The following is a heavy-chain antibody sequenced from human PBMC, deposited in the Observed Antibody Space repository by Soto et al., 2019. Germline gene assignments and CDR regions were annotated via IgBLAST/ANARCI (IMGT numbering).Heavy chain of an antibody. J-gene: IGHJ4*02. CDR3: ARVGRAVAGTWYFDY. Sequence: QLQLQESGSGLVKPSQTLSLTCAVSGGSISSGGYSWSWIRQPPGKGLEWIGYIYHSGSTYYNPSLKSRVTIXXDXSXXQCSLKLSSVTAADTAVYYCARVGRAVAGTWYFDYWGQGTLVTVSS. CDR1: GGSISSGGYS. CDR2: IYHSGST. V-gene: IGHV4-30-2*01. D-gene: IGHD6-19*01.